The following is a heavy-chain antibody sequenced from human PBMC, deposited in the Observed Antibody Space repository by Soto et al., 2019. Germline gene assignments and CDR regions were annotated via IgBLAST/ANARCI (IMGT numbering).Heavy chain of an antibody. CDR3: ARVGYSRSSTDY. J-gene: IGHJ4*02. D-gene: IGHD6-6*01. CDR2: INQDGSIK. Sequence: SCAASGFTFNNYWMSWVRQVPGKGLEWVANINQDGSIKYYEGSVKGRLTISRDNTKNSLYLQVNSLRAEDTAIYYCARVGYSRSSTDYWGQGTLVTVSS. V-gene: IGHV3-7*01. CDR1: GFTFNNYW.